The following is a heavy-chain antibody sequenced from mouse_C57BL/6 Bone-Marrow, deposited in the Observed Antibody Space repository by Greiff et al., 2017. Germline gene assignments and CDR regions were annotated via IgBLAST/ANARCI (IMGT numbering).Heavy chain of an antibody. CDR2: INPNNGGT. D-gene: IGHD2-5*01. Sequence: VQLQQSGPELVKPGASVKIPCKASGYTFTDYNMDWVKQSHGKSLEWIGDINPNNGGTIYTQKFKGKATLTVDKSSSTAYMELRSLTSEDTAVYYCARSRGYSNSFAYWGQGTLVTVSA. J-gene: IGHJ3*01. V-gene: IGHV1-18*01. CDR1: GYTFTDYN. CDR3: ARSRGYSNSFAY.